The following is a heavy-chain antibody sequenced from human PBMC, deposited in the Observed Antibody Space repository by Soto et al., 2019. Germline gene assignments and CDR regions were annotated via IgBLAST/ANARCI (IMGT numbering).Heavy chain of an antibody. CDR1: GFTFSSYA. V-gene: IGHV3-23*01. CDR3: AKDKGGSRTIFGVKYNWFDP. D-gene: IGHD3-3*01. CDR2: ISGSGGST. Sequence: GGSLRLSCAASGFTFSSYAMSWVRQAPGKGLEWVSAISGSGGSTYYADSVKGRFTISRDNSKNPLYLQMNSLRAEDTAVYYCAKDKGGSRTIFGVKYNWFDPWGQGTLVTVSS. J-gene: IGHJ5*02.